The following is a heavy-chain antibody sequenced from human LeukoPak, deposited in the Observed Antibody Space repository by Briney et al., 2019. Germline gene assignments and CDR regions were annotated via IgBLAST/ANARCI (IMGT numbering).Heavy chain of an antibody. CDR2: AYYRSKWYY. J-gene: IGHJ5*02. CDR3: ARDLVSGKWWFDP. D-gene: IGHD5-12*01. Sequence: SQTLSLTCAISGDSVSSNSATWNWFRQSPSRGLEWLGRAYYRSKWYYDYAVSVKSRITINPDTSRNQFSLHLTSVTPEDTAVYYCARDLVSGKWWFDPWGQGTLVTVSS. V-gene: IGHV6-1*01. CDR1: GDSVSSNSAT.